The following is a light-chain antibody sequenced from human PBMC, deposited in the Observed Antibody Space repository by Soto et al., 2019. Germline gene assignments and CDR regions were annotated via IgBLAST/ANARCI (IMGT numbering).Light chain of an antibody. CDR3: QQRSTPIT. J-gene: IGKJ5*01. CDR1: QSVSSY. V-gene: IGKV3-11*01. Sequence: EIVLTQSPATLSLSPGERATLSCRASQSVSSYLAWYQQKPGQAPRLLIYDASNRTPGIPARFSGSGSGTDFTLTISSLEPEDFAVYYCQQRSTPITFGQGTRLEIK. CDR2: DAS.